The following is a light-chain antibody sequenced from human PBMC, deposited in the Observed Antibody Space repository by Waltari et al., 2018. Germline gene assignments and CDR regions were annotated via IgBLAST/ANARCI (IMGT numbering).Light chain of an antibody. J-gene: IGLJ2*01. V-gene: IGLV2-23*02. CDR1: SSDVGSYNF. Sequence: QSALTQPASVSGSPGQSITISCTGTSSDVGSYNFVSWYQQHAGRAPKLIIYEVIKRPSGVSYRFSGSKSGNTASLTISGRQADDEADYYCCSYIGRAIFGGGTKLTVL. CDR2: EVI. CDR3: CSYIGRAI.